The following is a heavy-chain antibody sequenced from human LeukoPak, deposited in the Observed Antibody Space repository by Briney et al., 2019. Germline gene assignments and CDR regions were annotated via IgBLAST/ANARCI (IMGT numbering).Heavy chain of an antibody. CDR3: ARGDTYALKWFDP. CDR2: IRGDSTSI. J-gene: IGHJ5*02. CDR1: GFIFGDYY. Sequence: GGSLRLSCAASGFIFGDYYMSWIRQAPGRRLEWVSYIRGDSTSIYYADALKGRFTISRDNAKNSLYLQMNSLRAEDTAVYYCARGDTYALKWFDPWGQGTLVTVSS. D-gene: IGHD2-2*01. V-gene: IGHV3-11*01.